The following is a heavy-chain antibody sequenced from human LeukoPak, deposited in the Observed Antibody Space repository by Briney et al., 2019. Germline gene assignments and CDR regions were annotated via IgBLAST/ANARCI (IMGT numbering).Heavy chain of an antibody. V-gene: IGHV1-18*01. J-gene: IGHJ4*02. D-gene: IGHD2-2*01. CDR1: GYTFTSYG. CDR3: ARVWGYCGNTNCYQSFDY. CDR2: ITPYNGHT. Sequence: EASVKVSCEASGYTFTSYGMSWVRQAPGQGLEWMGGITPYNGHTNYAQKIQGRVTMTTDTSTSTAYMDLRSLRSDDTAVYYCARVWGYCGNTNCYQSFDYWGQGTLVTVSS.